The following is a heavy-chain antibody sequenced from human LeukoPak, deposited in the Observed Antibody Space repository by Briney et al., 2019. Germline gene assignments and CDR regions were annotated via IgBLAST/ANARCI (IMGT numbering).Heavy chain of an antibody. Sequence: TSETLSLTCTVSGGSISSSSYYWGWIRQPPGKGLEWIGSIYYSGSTYYNPSLKSRVTISVDTSKNQFSLKLSSVTAADTAVYYCAGQLLYDQEETPIDYWGQGTLVTVSS. CDR1: GGSISSSSYY. D-gene: IGHD2-2*02. V-gene: IGHV4-39*01. J-gene: IGHJ4*02. CDR2: IYYSGST. CDR3: AGQLLYDQEETPIDY.